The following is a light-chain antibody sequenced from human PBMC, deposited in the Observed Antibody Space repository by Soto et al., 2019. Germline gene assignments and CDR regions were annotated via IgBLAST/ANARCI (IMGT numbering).Light chain of an antibody. CDR2: ESS. V-gene: IGKV3-11*01. CDR1: QNVANY. Sequence: EIVLTQPPATLSLSPGGRATLSCSASQNVANYLDCYQQKPGQAPRLLIYESSNRATGIAARFSGSGSGTDFTLTISSLEPEDFAVYYCQQYNNWPPITFGQGTRLEIK. J-gene: IGKJ5*01. CDR3: QQYNNWPPIT.